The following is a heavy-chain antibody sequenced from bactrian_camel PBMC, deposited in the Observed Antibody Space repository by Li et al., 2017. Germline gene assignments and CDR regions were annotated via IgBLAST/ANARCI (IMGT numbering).Heavy chain of an antibody. D-gene: IGHD2*01. CDR2: ITSLPSLFRAA. J-gene: IGHJ4*01. V-gene: IGHV3S40*01. CDR1: GITFSRHD. CDR3: ARHSDYAFDY. Sequence: VQLVESGGGLVQPGGSLTLSCVASGITFSRHDMSWVRQAPGKEVEWVAGITSLPSLFRAASYADSVKGRFTISADRGQDTVYLHMTSLKSEDTAYYYCARHSDYAFDYWGQGTQVTVS.